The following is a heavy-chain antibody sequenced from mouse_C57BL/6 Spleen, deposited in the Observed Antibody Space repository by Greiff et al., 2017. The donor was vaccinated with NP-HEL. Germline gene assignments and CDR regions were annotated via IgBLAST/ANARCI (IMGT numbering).Heavy chain of an antibody. CDR1: GFSLSTFGMG. CDR3: ARIAKEFYDYDYFDY. J-gene: IGHJ2*01. CDR2: IWWDDDQ. Sequence: QVTLKVCGPGILQPSQTLRLTCSFSGFSLSTFGMGVGWIRQPSGKGLEWLAHIWWDDDQYYNPAMKSWLTISTDTSKNQVFLKIANVDTADTATYYCARIAKEFYDYDYFDYWGQGTTLTVSS. V-gene: IGHV8-8*01. D-gene: IGHD2-4*01.